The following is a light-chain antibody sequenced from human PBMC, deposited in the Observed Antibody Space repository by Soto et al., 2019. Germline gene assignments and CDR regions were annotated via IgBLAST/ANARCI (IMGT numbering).Light chain of an antibody. V-gene: IGKV1-5*01. Sequence: IRMTQSPSTLSASVGDRVTTTCRASDNIFTYVAWYQHRAGGAPKLLIFDASTLQSGVPPRFSGGGSGTDFTLTITGLQPEDSASYYCQHYTLYSGPFGQGTRLEIK. CDR3: QHYTLYSGP. CDR2: DAS. J-gene: IGKJ5*01. CDR1: DNIFTY.